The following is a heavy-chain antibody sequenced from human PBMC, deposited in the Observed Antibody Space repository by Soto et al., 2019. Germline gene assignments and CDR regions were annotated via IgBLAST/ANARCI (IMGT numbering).Heavy chain of an antibody. D-gene: IGHD3-9*01. CDR1: GFTFSSYA. J-gene: IGHJ4*02. V-gene: IGHV3-23*01. CDR2: ISGSGGST. Sequence: EVQLLESGGGLVQPGGSLRLSCAASGFTFSSYAMSWVRQAPGKGLEWVSAISGSGGSTYYADSGKGRFTISRDNSKNTLYLQMNSLRAEDTAVYYCATSIDYHILTGFKYWGQGTLVTVSS. CDR3: ATSIDYHILTGFKY.